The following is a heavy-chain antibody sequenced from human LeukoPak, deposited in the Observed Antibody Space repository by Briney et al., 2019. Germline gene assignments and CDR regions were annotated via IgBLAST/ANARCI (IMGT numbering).Heavy chain of an antibody. V-gene: IGHV3-23*01. D-gene: IGHD2-15*01. CDR3: AKGDIVVVVAATRFDP. CDR1: GFTFSSYG. J-gene: IGHJ5*02. Sequence: GGSLRLSCAASGFTFSSYGMSWVRQAPGKGLEWVSAISGSGGSTYYADSVKGRFTISRDNSKNTLYLQMNSLRAEDTAVYYCAKGDIVVVVAATRFDPWGQGTLVTVSS. CDR2: ISGSGGST.